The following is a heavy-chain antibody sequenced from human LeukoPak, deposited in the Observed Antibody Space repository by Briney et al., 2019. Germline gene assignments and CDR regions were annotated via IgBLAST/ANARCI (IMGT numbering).Heavy chain of an antibody. CDR2: IYPSGST. CDR3: ARTFCSGGSCFPGYFDY. Sequence: SETLSLTCTVSGGSLSSFYWSCIRQPAGKGLEWVGHIYPSGSTNYNPSLKSRVTMSVDTSKNHFSLKLSSVTAADTAVYYCARTFCSGGSCFPGYFDYWGQGTLVTVST. V-gene: IGHV4-4*07. CDR1: GGSLSSFY. J-gene: IGHJ4*02. D-gene: IGHD2-15*01.